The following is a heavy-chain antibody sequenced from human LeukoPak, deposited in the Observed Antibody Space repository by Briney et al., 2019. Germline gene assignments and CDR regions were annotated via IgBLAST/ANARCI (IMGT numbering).Heavy chain of an antibody. CDR3: ARDVTVLAEAGNNWFDP. J-gene: IGHJ5*02. V-gene: IGHV3-11*01. CDR1: GFTFSDYY. D-gene: IGHD6-19*01. CDR2: ISSSGSTI. Sequence: GGSLRLSCAASGFTFSDYYMSWIRQAPGKGLEWVSYISSSGSTIYYADSVKGRFTISRDNAKNSLYLQMNSLRAEDTAVYYCARDVTVLAEAGNNWFDPWGQGTLVTVSS.